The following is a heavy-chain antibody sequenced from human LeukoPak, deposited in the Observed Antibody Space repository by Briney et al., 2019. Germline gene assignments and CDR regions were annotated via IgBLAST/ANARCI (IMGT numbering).Heavy chain of an antibody. Sequence: PGGSLRLSCGVSGFTCRSCAMNWVRQAPGKGLEWVSGISGSGGTTYYADSVKGRFTISRDNSKNTLYLQMNSLRAEDTAVYYCARDVASGYSSFSDYWGRRILVTASS. J-gene: IGHJ4*02. CDR3: ARDVASGYSSFSDY. CDR1: GFTCRSCA. D-gene: IGHD6-19*01. V-gene: IGHV3-23*01. CDR2: ISGSGGTT.